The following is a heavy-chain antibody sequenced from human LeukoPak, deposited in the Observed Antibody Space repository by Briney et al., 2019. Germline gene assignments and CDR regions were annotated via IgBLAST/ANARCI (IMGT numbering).Heavy chain of an antibody. J-gene: IGHJ3*02. D-gene: IGHD3-9*01. CDR1: GFTFTSYS. CDR3: ARASSKQFAGYLVEGSDI. Sequence: GGSLRHSCAASGFTFTSYSVYWVRQAPGKGLEWVSSISSSGTYVYYADSVKGRFTISRDNAKNSLSLPMNSPRADDAAVYYCARASSKQFAGYLVEGSDIWGQRALVTVSS. CDR2: ISSSGTYV. V-gene: IGHV3-21*01.